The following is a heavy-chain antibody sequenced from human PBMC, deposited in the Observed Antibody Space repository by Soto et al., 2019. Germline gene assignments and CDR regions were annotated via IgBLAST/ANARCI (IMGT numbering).Heavy chain of an antibody. V-gene: IGHV4-59*08. J-gene: IGHJ5*02. CDR3: ARQEVWNNWFDP. Sequence: SETLSLTCTVSGGSISSYYWSWIRQPPGKGLEWIGYIYYSGSTNYNPSLKSRVTISVDTSKNQFSLKLSSVTAADTAVYYCARQEVWNNWFDPWGQGTLVTVSS. D-gene: IGHD1-20*01. CDR2: IYYSGST. CDR1: GGSISSYY.